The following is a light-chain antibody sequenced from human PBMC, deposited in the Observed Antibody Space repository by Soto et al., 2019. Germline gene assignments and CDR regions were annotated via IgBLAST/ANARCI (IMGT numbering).Light chain of an antibody. CDR3: CSYAGSSTVV. CDR1: SSNVGSYNL. J-gene: IGLJ2*01. CDR2: EVT. Sequence: QSALTQPASVSGSPGQSITVSCTGTSSNVGSYNLVSWYQQHPDKAPKLMIFEVTKRPSGVSNRFSGSKSGNTASLTISGLQADDEADYYCCSYAGSSTVVFGGGTKVTVL. V-gene: IGLV2-23*02.